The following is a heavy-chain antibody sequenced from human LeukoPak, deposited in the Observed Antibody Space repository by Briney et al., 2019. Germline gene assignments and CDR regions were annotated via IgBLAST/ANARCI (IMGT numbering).Heavy chain of an antibody. V-gene: IGHV3-30-3*01. CDR1: GFTFSSYA. J-gene: IGHJ4*02. D-gene: IGHD6-6*01. Sequence: GGSLLLSCAASGFTFSSYAMHWVRQAQARGLGGVAFFSYDGSNKYYADSVKGRFTISRDNSKNTLYLQMNSLRAEDTAVYYCARGGIAARRVSYYFDYWGQGTLVTVSS. CDR2: FSYDGSNK. CDR3: ARGGIAARRVSYYFDY.